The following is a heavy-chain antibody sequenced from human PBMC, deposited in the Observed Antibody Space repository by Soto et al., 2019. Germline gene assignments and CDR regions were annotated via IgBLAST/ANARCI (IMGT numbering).Heavy chain of an antibody. CDR3: ASMATISGYYYGMDV. J-gene: IGHJ6*02. Sequence: PGESLKISCKGSGYSFTFYWIGWVRQMPGKGLEWMGIIYPGDSDTRYSPSFQGQVTISADKSISTAYLQWSSLKASDTAMYYCASMATISGYYYGMDVWGQGTTVTVSS. D-gene: IGHD5-12*01. V-gene: IGHV5-51*01. CDR2: IYPGDSDT. CDR1: GYSFTFYW.